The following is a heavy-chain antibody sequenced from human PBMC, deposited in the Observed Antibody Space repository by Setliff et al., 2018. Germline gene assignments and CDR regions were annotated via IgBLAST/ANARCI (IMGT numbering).Heavy chain of an antibody. J-gene: IGHJ5*02. D-gene: IGHD6-19*01. CDR1: GYTFTRYY. V-gene: IGHV1-2*02. CDR2: INPHTGSK. Sequence: GASVKVSCKTSGYTFTRYYIHWVRQAPGQGLEWVGSINPHTGSKEFTPRFLGRVTLTTDTSIDTVYMELSRLSSDDTSVYFCVKPSTGWYWFETWGQGTLVTVSS. CDR3: VKPSTGWYWFET.